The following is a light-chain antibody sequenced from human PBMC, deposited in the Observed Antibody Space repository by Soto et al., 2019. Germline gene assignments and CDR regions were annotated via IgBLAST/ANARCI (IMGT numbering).Light chain of an antibody. V-gene: IGKV1-9*01. CDR1: QGISTY. CDR2: TTS. CDR3: QHLNSYSQLS. J-gene: IGKJ4*01. Sequence: DIQLTQSPSFLSASVGDRVTITCRASQGISTYLAWYQQKPGEAPKLLIYTTSTLQGGVPSRLSGSGSGAEFTHTTGSLQPEDFATYNCQHLNSYSQLSFGGGTKVEIQ.